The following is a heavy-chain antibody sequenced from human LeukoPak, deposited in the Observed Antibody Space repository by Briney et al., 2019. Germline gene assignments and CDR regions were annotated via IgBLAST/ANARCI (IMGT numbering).Heavy chain of an antibody. CDR3: ARHPTVVSAFDY. CDR1: GGSISSYY. V-gene: IGHV4-59*08. Sequence: PSQTLSLTCTVSGGSISSYYWSWIRQPPAKGLDWIGYIYYSGSTNYNPSLKSRVTISVDTSKNQFSLKLSSVTAADTAVYYCARHPTVVSAFDYWGQGTLVTVSS. CDR2: IYYSGST. J-gene: IGHJ4*02. D-gene: IGHD4-23*01.